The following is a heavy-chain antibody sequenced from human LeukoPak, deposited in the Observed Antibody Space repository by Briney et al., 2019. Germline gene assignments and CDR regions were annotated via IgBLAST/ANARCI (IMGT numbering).Heavy chain of an antibody. CDR1: GYTFTGVY. V-gene: IGHV1-2*06. CDR3: RLFHTPILDL. Sequence: GASVKVSCKASGYTFTGVYIHWVRQAPGQGLEWTGRIEWMGRINPSSGGTNYAQNFQGRVTMAWDTSISTAYLDLSRLTSYDTAVYYCRLFHTPILDLWGHGTMITVSS. CDR2: INPSSGGT. D-gene: IGHD3-3*01. J-gene: IGHJ3*01.